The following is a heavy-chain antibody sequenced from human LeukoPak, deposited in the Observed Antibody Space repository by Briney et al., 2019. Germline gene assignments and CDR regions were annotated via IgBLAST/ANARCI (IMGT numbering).Heavy chain of an antibody. V-gene: IGHV5-51*01. Sequence: GESLKISCKGSGYSFTSYWIGWVRQMPGKGLKWMGIIYPGDSDTRYSPSFQGQVTISADKSISTAYLQWSSLKASDTAMYYCARHGTKEMATTYTHYGMDVWGQGTTVTVSS. J-gene: IGHJ6*02. D-gene: IGHD5-24*01. CDR2: IYPGDSDT. CDR1: GYSFTSYW. CDR3: ARHGTKEMATTYTHYGMDV.